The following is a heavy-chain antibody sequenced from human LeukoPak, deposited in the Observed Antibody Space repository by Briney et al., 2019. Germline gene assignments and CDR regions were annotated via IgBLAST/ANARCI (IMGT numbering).Heavy chain of an antibody. CDR1: GGSFSGYY. J-gene: IGHJ4*02. D-gene: IGHD3-22*01. CDR3: ARPLYYYDSSGYNY. Sequence: SETLSLTCAVYGGSFSGYYWSWIRQPPGKGLEWIGEINHSGSTNYNPSLKRRVTISVDTSKNQFSLKLSSVTAADTAVYYCARPLYYYDSSGYNYWGQGTLVTVSS. V-gene: IGHV4-34*01. CDR2: INHSGST.